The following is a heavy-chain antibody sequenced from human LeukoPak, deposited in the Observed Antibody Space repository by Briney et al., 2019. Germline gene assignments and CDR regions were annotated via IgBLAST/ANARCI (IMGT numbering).Heavy chain of an antibody. D-gene: IGHD6-13*01. CDR1: GFNFRAYS. CDR3: ARGNFGPIAAAGYFDY. CDR2: INSSSSTI. V-gene: IGHV3-48*01. Sequence: GGSLRLSCTTSGFNFRAYSMNWVRQAPGKGLEWVSYINSSSSTIYYADSVKGRFTISRDNAKNSLYLQMNSLRAEDTAVYYCARGNFGPIAAAGYFDYWGQGTLVTVSS. J-gene: IGHJ4*02.